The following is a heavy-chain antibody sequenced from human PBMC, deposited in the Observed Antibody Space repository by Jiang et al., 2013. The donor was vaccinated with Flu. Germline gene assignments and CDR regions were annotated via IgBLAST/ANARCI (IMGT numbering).Heavy chain of an antibody. D-gene: IGHD2-2*01. CDR3: ARESDSVGVTTGTVGAFDI. Sequence: ISEDGSREYYADSVKGRFTISRDYSKNTVYLQMNSLRTEDSAVYYCARESDSVGVTTGTVGAFDIWGQGTKVTVSS. V-gene: IGHV3-30*03. CDR2: ISEDGSRE. J-gene: IGHJ3*02.